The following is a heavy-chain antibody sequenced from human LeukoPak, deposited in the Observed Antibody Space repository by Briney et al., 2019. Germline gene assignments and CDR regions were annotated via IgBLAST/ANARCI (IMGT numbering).Heavy chain of an antibody. V-gene: IGHV3-73*01. CDR2: IGSKAFNYAT. Sequence: GGSLKLSCVASGFTFSGCPVHWVRQAPGKGLEWVGRIGSKAFNYATVYAASVEGRFTISRDDSKGTAFLQMNSLKTEDTAVYYCTRHLDGIAAYDYWGQGSLVTVAS. D-gene: IGHD6-13*01. CDR3: TRHLDGIAAYDY. CDR1: GFTFSGCP. J-gene: IGHJ4*02.